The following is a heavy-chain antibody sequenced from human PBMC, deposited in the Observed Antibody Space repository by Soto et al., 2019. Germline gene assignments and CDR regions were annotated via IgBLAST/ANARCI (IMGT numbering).Heavy chain of an antibody. V-gene: IGHV3-21*01. Sequence: LRLSCAASGFTFSSYSMNWVRQAPGKGLEWVSSISSSSSYIYYADSVKGRFTISRDNAKNSLYLQMNSLRAEDTAVYYCARDAIVVVVAATRYFDYWGQGTLVTVSS. CDR3: ARDAIVVVVAATRYFDY. D-gene: IGHD2-15*01. CDR2: ISSSSSYI. CDR1: GFTFSSYS. J-gene: IGHJ4*02.